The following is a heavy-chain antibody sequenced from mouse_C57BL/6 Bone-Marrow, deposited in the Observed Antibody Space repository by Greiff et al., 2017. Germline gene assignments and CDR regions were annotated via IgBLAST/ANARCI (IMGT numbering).Heavy chain of an antibody. CDR2: IHPSDSDT. CDR3: AREDYYGNSHYYFDY. J-gene: IGHJ2*01. D-gene: IGHD1-1*01. V-gene: IGHV1-74*01. CDR1: GYTFTSYW. Sequence: QVQLQQPGAELVKPGASVKVSCKASGYTFTSYWMHWVKQRPGQGLEWIGRIHPSDSDTNYNQNFKGKATLTVDKSSSTAYMQISSLTSEDSAVYYCAREDYYGNSHYYFDYWGQGTTLTVSS.